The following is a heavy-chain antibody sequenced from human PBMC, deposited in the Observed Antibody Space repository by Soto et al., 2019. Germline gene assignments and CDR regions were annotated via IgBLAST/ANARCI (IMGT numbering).Heavy chain of an antibody. CDR2: IYTSGST. V-gene: IGHV4-4*07. CDR3: ARDPPLYSRPTKGSYYRMDV. J-gene: IGHJ6*02. CDR1: GGSISSYY. Sequence: PSETLSLTCTVSGGSISSYYWSWIRQPAGKGLEWIGRIYTSGSTNYNPSLKSRVTMSVDTSKNQFSLKLSSVTAADTAVYYCARDPPLYSRPTKGSYYRMDVWGQGTTVTVSS. D-gene: IGHD5-18*01.